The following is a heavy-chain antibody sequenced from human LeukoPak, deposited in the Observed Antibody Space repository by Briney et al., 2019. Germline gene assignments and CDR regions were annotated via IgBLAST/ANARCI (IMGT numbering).Heavy chain of an antibody. J-gene: IGHJ6*03. D-gene: IGHD3-10*01. V-gene: IGHV4-61*02. Sequence: SETLSLTCTVSGGSISSSSYYWSWIRQPAGKGLEWIGRIYTSGSTNYNPSLKSRVTMSVDTSKNQFSLKLSSVTAAGTAVYYCARLPHLLLWFGELFPTLGYTDVWGKGTTVTISS. CDR3: ARLPHLLLWFGELFPTLGYTDV. CDR1: GGSISSSSYY. CDR2: IYTSGST.